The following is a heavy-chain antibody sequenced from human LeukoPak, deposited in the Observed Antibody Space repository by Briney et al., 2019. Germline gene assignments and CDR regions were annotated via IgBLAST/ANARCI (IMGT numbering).Heavy chain of an antibody. CDR1: GFTFSSYW. CDR2: IKQDGSEK. J-gene: IGHJ6*03. Sequence: GGSLRLSCAASGFTFSSYWMSWVRQAPGKGLEWVANIKQDGSEKYYVDSVKGRFTISRDNAKNSLYLQMNSLRAEDTAVYYCAKSRLPQDYYYYYMDVWGKGTTVTISS. V-gene: IGHV3-7*01. CDR3: AKSRLPQDYYYYYMDV.